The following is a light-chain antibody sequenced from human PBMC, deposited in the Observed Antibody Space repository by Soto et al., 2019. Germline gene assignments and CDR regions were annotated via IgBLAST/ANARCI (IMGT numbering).Light chain of an antibody. Sequence: QSALAQPASVSGSPGQSITISCTGTSGFVGRFSLVSWYQQHPGKSPKVMISEGHRRPSGVPDRFSGSTSVNSASLTISGLQADDEAAYYCCLYIGATKYVFGTGTKLTVL. CDR1: SGFVGRFSL. J-gene: IGLJ1*01. V-gene: IGLV2-23*01. CDR2: EGH. CDR3: CLYIGATKYV.